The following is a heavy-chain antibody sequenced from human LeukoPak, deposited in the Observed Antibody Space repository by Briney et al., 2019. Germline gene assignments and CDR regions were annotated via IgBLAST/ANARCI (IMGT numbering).Heavy chain of an antibody. Sequence: SETLSLTCTVSGGSISSGSYYWSWIRQPAGKGLEWIGHIYTSGSTNYNPSLKSRVTISVDTSKNQFSLKLSSVTAADTAVYYCARRPTYDSSGYSGYYFDYWGQGTLVTVSS. J-gene: IGHJ4*02. D-gene: IGHD3-22*01. CDR3: ARRPTYDSSGYSGYYFDY. CDR2: IYTSGST. V-gene: IGHV4-61*09. CDR1: GGSISSGSYY.